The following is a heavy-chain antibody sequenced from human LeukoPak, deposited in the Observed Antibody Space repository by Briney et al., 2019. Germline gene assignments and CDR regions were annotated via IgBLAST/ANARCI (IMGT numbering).Heavy chain of an antibody. V-gene: IGHV3-7*01. Sequence: GGSLRLSCAASGFTFSSYWMSWVRQAPGKGLEWVANIKQDGSEKYYVDSVKGRFTISRDNAKNSLYLQMNSLRAEDTAVYYCAREPNGDYSSGSSLFDYWGQGTLVTVSS. J-gene: IGHJ4*02. CDR2: IKQDGSEK. CDR1: GFTFSSYW. D-gene: IGHD4-17*01. CDR3: AREPNGDYSSGSSLFDY.